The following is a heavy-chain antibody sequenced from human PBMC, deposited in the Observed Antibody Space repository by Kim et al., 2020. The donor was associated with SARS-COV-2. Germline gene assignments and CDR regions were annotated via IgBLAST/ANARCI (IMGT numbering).Heavy chain of an antibody. Sequence: ASVKVSCKASGYTFTSYGISWVRQAPGQGLEWMGWISAYNGNTNYAQKLQGRVTMTTDTSTSTAYMELRSLRSDDTAVYYCARMEGRHNISWDGMDVWGQGTTVTVSS. V-gene: IGHV1-18*01. CDR1: GYTFTSYG. CDR3: ARMEGRHNISWDGMDV. CDR2: ISAYNGNT. J-gene: IGHJ6*02. D-gene: IGHD1-1*01.